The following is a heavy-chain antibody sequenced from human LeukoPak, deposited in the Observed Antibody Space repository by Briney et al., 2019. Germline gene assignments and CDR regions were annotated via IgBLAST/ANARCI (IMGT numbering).Heavy chain of an antibody. Sequence: GGSLRLSCAASGFTVSTNYMNWVRQAPGKGLEWVSILYSGSSTYYADSVEGRFTISRDSSKNALFLQMNDLRAEDTAVYYCARVGDHFHWYLDLWGRGTLVTVSS. CDR1: GFTVSTNY. J-gene: IGHJ2*01. CDR2: LYSGSST. V-gene: IGHV3-53*01. D-gene: IGHD3-3*02. CDR3: ARVGDHFHWYLDL.